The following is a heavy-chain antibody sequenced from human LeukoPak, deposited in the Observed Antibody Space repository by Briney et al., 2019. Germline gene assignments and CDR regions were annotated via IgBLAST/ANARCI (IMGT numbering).Heavy chain of an antibody. CDR1: GYTFTSYG. Sequence: GASVKVSCKASGYTFTSYGISWVRQAPGQGLEWMGWISAYNGNTNYAQKLQGRVTMTTDTSTSTAYMELRSLRSDDTAVYYCARGAYDFWSGLDLDVWGKGTTVTVSS. CDR2: ISAYNGNT. V-gene: IGHV1-18*01. D-gene: IGHD3-3*01. J-gene: IGHJ6*04. CDR3: ARGAYDFWSGLDLDV.